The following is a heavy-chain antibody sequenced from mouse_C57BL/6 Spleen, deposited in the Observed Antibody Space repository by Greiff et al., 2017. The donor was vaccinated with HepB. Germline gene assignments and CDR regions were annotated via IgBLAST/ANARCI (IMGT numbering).Heavy chain of an antibody. D-gene: IGHD1-1*01. Sequence: VQLKESGPGMVKPSQSLSLTCTVTGYSITSGYDWHWIRHFPGNKLEWMGYISYSGSTNYNPSLKSRISITHDTSKNHFFLKLNSVTTEDTATYYCARTYAMDYGSSRGYYFDYWGQGTTLTVSS. CDR2: ISYSGST. CDR3: ARTYAMDYGSSRGYYFDY. J-gene: IGHJ2*01. CDR1: GYSITSGYD. V-gene: IGHV3-1*01.